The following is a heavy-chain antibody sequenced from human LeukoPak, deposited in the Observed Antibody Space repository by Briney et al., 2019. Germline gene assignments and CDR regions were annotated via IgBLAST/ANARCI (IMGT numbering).Heavy chain of an antibody. CDR3: AKGHSAHGTGFDC. J-gene: IGHJ4*02. D-gene: IGHD1-14*01. CDR2: ISGSGDTT. V-gene: IGHV3-23*01. CDR1: GLTFYSYG. Sequence: GGSLRLSCAASGLTFYSYGMSWVRQAPGKGLEWVSDISGSGDTTYYADSVKGRFTISRDNSKNTLYLQMNSLRVEDTAVYYCAKGHSAHGTGFDCWGQGTLVAVSS.